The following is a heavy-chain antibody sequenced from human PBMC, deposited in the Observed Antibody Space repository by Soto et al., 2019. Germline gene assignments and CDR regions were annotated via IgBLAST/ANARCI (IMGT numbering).Heavy chain of an antibody. CDR1: GFTFDDYA. V-gene: IGHV3-9*01. J-gene: IGHJ4*02. D-gene: IGHD6-6*01. Sequence: GWSLRLSCAASGFTFDDYAMHWVRQAPGKGLEWVSGISWNSGSIGYADSVKGRFTISRDNAKNSLYLQMNSLRAEDTALYYCAKVNSVRTQGQLVGGAYFDYWGQGTLVTVSS. CDR2: ISWNSGSI. CDR3: AKVNSVRTQGQLVGGAYFDY.